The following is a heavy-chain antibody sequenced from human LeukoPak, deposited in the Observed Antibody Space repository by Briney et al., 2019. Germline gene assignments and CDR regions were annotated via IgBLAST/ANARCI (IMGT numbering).Heavy chain of an antibody. CDR3: VKDRDYGNYYFDY. D-gene: IGHD4-11*01. J-gene: IGHJ4*02. CDR1: GFTVISNL. Sequence: GGSLRLSCAASGFTVISNLMTWVRQSPGRGLEWLSSIYSGGATYYADSVQGRFTISRDNSENTLYVLMNSLRAEDTAVYYCVKDRDYGNYYFDYWGQGTLVTVSS. V-gene: IGHV3-53*05. CDR2: IYSGGAT.